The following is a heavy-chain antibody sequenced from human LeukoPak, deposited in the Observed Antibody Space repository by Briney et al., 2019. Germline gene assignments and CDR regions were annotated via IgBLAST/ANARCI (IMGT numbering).Heavy chain of an antibody. CDR2: INPSGGSA. Sequence: ASVKVSCKASGYTFTSYYMHWVRQAPGQGLEWMGIINPSGGSASYAQKFQGRVTMTRDMSTSTVYMELSSLRSEDTAVYYCARDRPVTPGFDYWGQGTLVTVSS. J-gene: IGHJ4*02. CDR1: GYTFTSYY. V-gene: IGHV1-46*01. CDR3: ARDRPVTPGFDY. D-gene: IGHD2-21*02.